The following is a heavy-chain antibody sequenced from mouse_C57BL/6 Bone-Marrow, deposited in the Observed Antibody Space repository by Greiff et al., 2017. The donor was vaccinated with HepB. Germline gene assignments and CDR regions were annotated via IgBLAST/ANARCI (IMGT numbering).Heavy chain of an antibody. J-gene: IGHJ3*01. CDR2: IDPENGDT. CDR1: GFNIKDDY. D-gene: IGHD1-1*01. Sequence: EVQRVESGAELVRPGASVKLSCTASGFNIKDDYMHWVKQRPEQGLEWIGWIDPENGDTEYASKFQGKATITADTSSNTAYLQLSSLTSEDTAVYYCKLRPFAYWGQGTLVTVSA. CDR3: KLRPFAY. V-gene: IGHV14-4*01.